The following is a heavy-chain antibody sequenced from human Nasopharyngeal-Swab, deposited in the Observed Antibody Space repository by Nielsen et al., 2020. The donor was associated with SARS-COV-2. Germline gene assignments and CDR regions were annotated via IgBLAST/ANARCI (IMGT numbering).Heavy chain of an antibody. CDR3: AKDAAMVRATYYYYMDV. V-gene: IGHV3-30*18. J-gene: IGHJ6*03. D-gene: IGHD3-10*01. Sequence: VRRAPGKGLEWVAVISYDGSNKYYADSVKGRFTISRDNSKNTLYLQMNSLRAEDTAVYYCAKDAAMVRATYYYYMDVWGKGTTVTVSS. CDR2: ISYDGSNK.